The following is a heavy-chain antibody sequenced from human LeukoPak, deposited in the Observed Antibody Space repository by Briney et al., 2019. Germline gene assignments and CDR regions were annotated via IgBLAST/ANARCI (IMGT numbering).Heavy chain of an antibody. CDR2: ISSSGSTI. CDR3: AKDLDSSGWYESPGNY. D-gene: IGHD6-19*01. J-gene: IGHJ4*02. CDR1: GFTFSSYE. Sequence: GGSLRLSCAASGFTFSSYEMNWVRQAPGKGLEWVSYISSSGSTIYYVDSVKGRFTISRDNSKNTLYLQINSLRAEDTAVYYCAKDLDSSGWYESPGNYWGQGTLVTVSS. V-gene: IGHV3-48*03.